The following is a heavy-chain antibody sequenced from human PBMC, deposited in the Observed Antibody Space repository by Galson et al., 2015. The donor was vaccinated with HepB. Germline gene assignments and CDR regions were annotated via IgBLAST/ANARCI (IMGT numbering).Heavy chain of an antibody. V-gene: IGHV3-15*07. CDR3: TREKYDHVWGSYHPSGNYYWYIDV. Sequence: SLRLSCAASGFTFSNAWMSWVRQAPGKGLEWVGRIKTKTDGGTKDYAAPGKGRFTISRADSRNTLLLQMNSLGTEDTAVYYCTREKYDHVWGSYHPSGNYYWYIDVWGKGTVVIVSS. CDR2: IKTKTDGGTK. D-gene: IGHD3-16*02. CDR1: GFTFSNAW. J-gene: IGHJ6*03.